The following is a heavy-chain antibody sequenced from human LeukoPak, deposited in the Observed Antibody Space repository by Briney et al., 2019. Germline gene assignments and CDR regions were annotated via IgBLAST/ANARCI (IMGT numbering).Heavy chain of an antibody. D-gene: IGHD1-14*01. V-gene: IGHV3-33*01. CDR2: IWYDGSNK. CDR3: ARDAPPSWSRAYNEGGTFDI. J-gene: IGHJ3*02. Sequence: PGGSLRLSCAASGFTFSSYGMHWVRQAPGKGLEWVAVIWYDGSNKYYADSVKGRFTISRDNSKNTLYLQMNSLRAEDTAVYYCARDAPPSWSRAYNEGGTFDIWGQGTMVTVSS. CDR1: GFTFSSYG.